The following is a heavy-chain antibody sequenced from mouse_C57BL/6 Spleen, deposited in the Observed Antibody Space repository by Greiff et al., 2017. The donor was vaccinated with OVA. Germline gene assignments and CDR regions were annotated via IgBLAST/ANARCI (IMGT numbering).Heavy chain of an antibody. CDR1: GYAFTNYL. J-gene: IGHJ3*01. CDR3: ARSGGGFAY. Sequence: LKESGAELVRPGTSVKVSCKASGYAFTNYLIEWVKQRPGQGLEWIGVINPGSGGTNYNEKFKGKATLTADKSSSTAYMQLSSLTSEDSAVYFFARSGGGFAYWGQGTLVTVSA. V-gene: IGHV1-54*01. CDR2: INPGSGGT.